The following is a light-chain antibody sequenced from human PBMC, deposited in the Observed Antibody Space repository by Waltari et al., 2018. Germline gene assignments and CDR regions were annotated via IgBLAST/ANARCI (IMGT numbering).Light chain of an antibody. CDR1: QSVSSS. CDR3: QQNSNWPWT. J-gene: IGKJ1*01. CDR2: GAS. V-gene: IGKV3D-15*01. Sequence: EIVMTQSPATLSLSPGERATLSCRARQSVSSSLAWYQHKPGQAPRLLIYGASSRATGIPDRFSGSGSGTEFTLTISSLEPEDVAVYYCQQNSNWPWTFGQGTKVEIK.